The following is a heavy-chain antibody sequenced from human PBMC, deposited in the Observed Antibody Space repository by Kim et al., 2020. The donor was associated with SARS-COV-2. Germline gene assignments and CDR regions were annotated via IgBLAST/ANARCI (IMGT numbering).Heavy chain of an antibody. J-gene: IGHJ6*02. V-gene: IGHV4-39*07. CDR1: GGSISTRSYY. D-gene: IGHD2-2*01. CDR2: LYYTGTT. CDR3: VREYCTTTNCYSYYYYSGMDV. Sequence: SQTLSLTCTVSGGSISTRSYYWGWIRQPPGGGLEWIGSLYYTGTTYYKPSLRSRATISLDTSKNQFSLKVNSVTAADTAVYYCVREYCTTTNCYSYYYYSGMDVWGQGTTVTVSS.